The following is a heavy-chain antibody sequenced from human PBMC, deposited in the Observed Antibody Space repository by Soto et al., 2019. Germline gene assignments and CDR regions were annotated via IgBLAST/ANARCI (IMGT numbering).Heavy chain of an antibody. V-gene: IGHV3-74*01. J-gene: IGHJ5*02. Sequence: EVQLVESGGGLVQPGGSLRLSCAASGFTFSSYWMHWVRQAPGEGLIWVSRIKTDGSTTSYADSVKGRFPISRDNAKNTLYLQMNSLRTEDTAVYYCARVGVGTSWFDPWGQGTLVTVS. CDR3: ARVGVGTSWFDP. CDR1: GFTFSSYW. CDR2: IKTDGSTT. D-gene: IGHD1-26*01.